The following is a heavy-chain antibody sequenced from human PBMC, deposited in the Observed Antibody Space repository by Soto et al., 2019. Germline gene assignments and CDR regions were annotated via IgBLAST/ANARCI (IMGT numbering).Heavy chain of an antibody. CDR2: IYWDDDK. V-gene: IGHV2-5*02. CDR3: AHRLSSSWYPSDYFDY. D-gene: IGHD6-13*01. J-gene: IGHJ4*02. Sequence: SVPTLLNPTQTLRLTCTFSGFSLSTSGVGLGWIGQPPGKALEWLALIYWDDDKRYSPSLKSRLTITKDTSKNQVVLTMTNMDPVDTATYYCAHRLSSSWYPSDYFDYWGPGTLVTVSS. CDR1: GFSLSTSGVG.